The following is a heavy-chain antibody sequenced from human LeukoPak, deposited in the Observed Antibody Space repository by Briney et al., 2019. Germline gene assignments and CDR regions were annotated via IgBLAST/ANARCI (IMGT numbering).Heavy chain of an antibody. CDR1: GLTFSTYG. J-gene: IGHJ4*02. Sequence: PGGSLRPSCTASGLTFSTYGMHWVRQAPGKGLEWVAVIWYDGSNTYYADSVKGRFTISRDNSKNTLYLQMNSLRAEDTPVYCCASANTWRYFGAFDVDYWGQGTLVTVSS. D-gene: IGHD3-9*01. CDR3: ASANTWRYFGAFDVDY. CDR2: IWYDGSNT. V-gene: IGHV3-33*01.